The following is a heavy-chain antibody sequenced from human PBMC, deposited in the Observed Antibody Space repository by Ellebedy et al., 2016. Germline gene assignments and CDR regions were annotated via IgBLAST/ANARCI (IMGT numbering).Heavy chain of an antibody. J-gene: IGHJ4*02. D-gene: IGHD4-11*01. CDR1: GFTFSSYA. Sequence: GESLKISCAASGFTFSSYAMSWVRQAPGKGLEWVSAISGSGGSTYYADSVKGRFTISRDNSKNTLYLQMNSLRAEDTAVYYCAKRVTTYFDYWGQGTLVTVSS. CDR3: AKRVTTYFDY. V-gene: IGHV3-23*01. CDR2: ISGSGGST.